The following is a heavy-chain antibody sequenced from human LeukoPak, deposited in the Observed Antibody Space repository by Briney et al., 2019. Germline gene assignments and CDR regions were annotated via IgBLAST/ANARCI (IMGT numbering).Heavy chain of an antibody. CDR2: IIPILGIA. CDR3: ARGPIVAVRNYFDY. CDR1: GDTFNSYT. Sequence: SVKVSCKTSGDTFNSYTISWVLQAPGQGLEWMGRIIPILGIANYAQKFQGRVTITADKSTSTAYMELGSLRSEDTAVYHCARGPIVAVRNYFDYWGQGTLVTVSS. D-gene: IGHD3-22*01. V-gene: IGHV1-69*02. J-gene: IGHJ4*02.